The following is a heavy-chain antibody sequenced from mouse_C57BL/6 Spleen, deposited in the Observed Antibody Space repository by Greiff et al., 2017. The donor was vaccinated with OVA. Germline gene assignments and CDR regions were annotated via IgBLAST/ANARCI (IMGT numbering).Heavy chain of an antibody. D-gene: IGHD3-2*02. CDR2: IWSDGST. CDR3: ARQRAQAPYYFAMNY. J-gene: IGHJ4*01. Sequence: VLLVESGPGLVAPSQSLSITCTVSGFSLTSYGVHWVRQPPGKGLEWLVVIWSDGSTTYNSALKSRLSISKENSKSQVFLKMNSLQTDDTAMYYCARQRAQAPYYFAMNYWGKGPSVTVSS. V-gene: IGHV2-6-1*01. CDR1: GFSLTSYG.